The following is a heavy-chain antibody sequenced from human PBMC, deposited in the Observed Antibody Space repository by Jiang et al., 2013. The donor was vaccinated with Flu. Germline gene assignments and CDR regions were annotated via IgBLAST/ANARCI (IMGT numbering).Heavy chain of an antibody. Sequence: LVQPGGSLRLSCAASGFTFSSYAMSWVRQAPGKGLEWVSTISGSGATTYYADSAKGRFTISRDNSKNTLFLQMNSLRAEDTAVYFCAKFDSDPYYHGGLDCWGQGTLVTVSS. CDR2: ISGSGATT. J-gene: IGHJ4*02. CDR3: AKFDSDPYYHGGLDC. CDR1: GFTFSSYA. V-gene: IGHV3-23*01. D-gene: IGHD3-10*01.